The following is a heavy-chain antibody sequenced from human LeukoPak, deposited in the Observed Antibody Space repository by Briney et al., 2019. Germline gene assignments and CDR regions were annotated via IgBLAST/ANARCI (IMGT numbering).Heavy chain of an antibody. CDR2: INQDGTEK. D-gene: IGHD6-13*01. V-gene: IGHV3-7*03. CDR3: ARGPLIAAAGTW. Sequence: GGSLRLSCAASGFTFSSYSMNWVRQAPGEGLEWVAKINQDGTEKAYVDSVRGRFTISRDNAKNSLFLQMNSLRAEDTAVYYCARGPLIAAAGTWWGQGTLVTVSS. J-gene: IGHJ4*02. CDR1: GFTFSSYS.